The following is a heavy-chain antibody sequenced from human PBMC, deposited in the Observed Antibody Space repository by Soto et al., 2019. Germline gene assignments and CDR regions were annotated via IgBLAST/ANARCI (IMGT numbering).Heavy chain of an antibody. Sequence: SETLSLTCTVSGGSISSYYWSWIRQPPGKGLEWIGYIYYSGSTNYNPSLKSRVTISVDTSKNQFSLKLSSVTAADTAVYYCARGVPYTIFGVVIMPHYYYYMDVWGKGTTVTVSS. CDR2: IYYSGST. J-gene: IGHJ6*03. V-gene: IGHV4-59*01. CDR3: ARGVPYTIFGVVIMPHYYYYMDV. CDR1: GGSISSYY. D-gene: IGHD3-3*01.